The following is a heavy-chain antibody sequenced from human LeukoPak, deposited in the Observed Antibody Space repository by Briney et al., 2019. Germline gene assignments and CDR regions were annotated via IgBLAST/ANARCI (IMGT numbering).Heavy chain of an antibody. V-gene: IGHV3-21*01. CDR1: GFTYSSYS. CDR3: ARDLTWLVQV. Sequence: GGSLRLSCAASGFTYSSYSMNWVRQAPGKGLEWVSSISSSSSYIYYADSVKGRFTISRDNAKNSLYLQMNSLRAEDTAVYYCARDLTWLVQVWGQGTLVTVSS. D-gene: IGHD6-19*01. CDR2: ISSSSSYI. J-gene: IGHJ4*02.